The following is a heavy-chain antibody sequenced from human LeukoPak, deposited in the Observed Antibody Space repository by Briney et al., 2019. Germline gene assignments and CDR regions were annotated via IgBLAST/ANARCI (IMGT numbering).Heavy chain of an antibody. V-gene: IGHV3-66*01. CDR1: GFPVSSNY. J-gene: IGHJ4*02. Sequence: GGSLTLPCAASGFPVSSNYKSWVRHAPGEGLEWVSVIYSGGSTYYADSVKGRFTISRDNSKNTLYLQMNSLRAEDTAVYYCARDRGGYYYSSGYLDYWGQGTLVTVSS. CDR3: ARDRGGYYYSSGYLDY. CDR2: IYSGGST. D-gene: IGHD3-22*01.